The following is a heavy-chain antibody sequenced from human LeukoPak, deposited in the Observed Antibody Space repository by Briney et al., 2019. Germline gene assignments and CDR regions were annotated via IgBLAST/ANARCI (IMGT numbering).Heavy chain of an antibody. J-gene: IGHJ4*02. Sequence: PSETLSLTCTVSGDSKQGRYYYWGWIRQPPGKGLEWIGSLYYTGTMSYNPSLRSRLTMSVDTSKNQFSLNVRSVTAADTAVVYCARRSISSGATRCVVGYLAWASPRDYRGQGILVTVSS. D-gene: IGHD4/OR15-4a*01. V-gene: IGHV4-39*01. CDR3: ARRSISSGATRCVVGYLAWASPRDY. CDR2: LYYTGTM. CDR1: GDSKQGRYYY.